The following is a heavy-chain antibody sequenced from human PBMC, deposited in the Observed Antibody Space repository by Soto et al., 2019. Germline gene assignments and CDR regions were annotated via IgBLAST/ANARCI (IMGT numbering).Heavy chain of an antibody. CDR2: IYYSGST. J-gene: IGHJ4*02. D-gene: IGHD6-19*01. CDR1: AGLPSTCNY. CDR3: VRHQGRSGWPLYLDY. V-gene: IGHV4-39*01. Sequence: SETLSLTWTVSAGLPSTCNYWGCVRQPPGKGLECIGSIYYSGSTFYNPSLKSRVTISVDTSKNQFSLKLSSVTAADTAVYYCVRHQGRSGWPLYLDYWGQG.